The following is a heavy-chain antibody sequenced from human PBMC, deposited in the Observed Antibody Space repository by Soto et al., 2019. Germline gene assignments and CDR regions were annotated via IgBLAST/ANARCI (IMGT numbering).Heavy chain of an antibody. CDR1: GFTFSSYA. CDR3: ARGRQQLVLRDYYYGMDV. CDR2: ISYDGSNK. J-gene: IGHJ6*02. V-gene: IGHV3-30-3*01. Sequence: PGGSLRLSCAASGFTFSSYAMHWVRQAPGKGLEWVAVISYDGSNKYYADSVKGRFTISRDNSKNTLYLQMNSLRAEDTAVYYCARGRQQLVLRDYYYGMDVWVQGTPVSVCS. D-gene: IGHD6-13*01.